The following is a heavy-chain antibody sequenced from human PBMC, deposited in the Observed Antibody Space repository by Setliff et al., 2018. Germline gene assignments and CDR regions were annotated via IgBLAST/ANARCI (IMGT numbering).Heavy chain of an antibody. CDR3: ARDVGGEGYFDS. V-gene: IGHV4-4*07. J-gene: IGHJ4*02. Sequence: WIRQPAGKGLQWIGRINTSGSTKYNPSLKSRVTMSVDTSKNQFSLKLSAVTAADTAVYYCARDVGGEGYFDSWGQGTLVTVSS. CDR2: INTSGST. D-gene: IGHD3-10*01.